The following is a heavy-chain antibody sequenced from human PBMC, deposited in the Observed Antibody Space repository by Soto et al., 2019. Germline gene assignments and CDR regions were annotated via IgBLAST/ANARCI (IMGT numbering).Heavy chain of an antibody. CDR3: AKWRAGTTFGAGGY. V-gene: IGHV3-23*01. CDR1: GFTFSSYA. CDR2: ISGSGGST. D-gene: IGHD1-1*01. Sequence: EVQLLESGGGLVQPGGSLRLSCAASGFTFSSYAMSCVRQAPGKGLEWVSAISGSGGSTYYADSVKGRFTISRDNSKNTLYRQMNSLRAEDTAVYYCAKWRAGTTFGAGGYWGQGTLVTVSS. J-gene: IGHJ4*02.